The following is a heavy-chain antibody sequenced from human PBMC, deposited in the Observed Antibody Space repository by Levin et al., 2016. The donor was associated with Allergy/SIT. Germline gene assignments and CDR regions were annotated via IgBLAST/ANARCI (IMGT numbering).Heavy chain of an antibody. Sequence: ASVKVSCKASGYTFTGYYMHWVRQAPGQGLEWMGWINPNSGGTNYAQKFQGRVTMTRDTSISTAYMELSRLRSDDTAVYYCARPPPRYSSSSRTDDYWGQGTLVTVSS. D-gene: IGHD6-6*01. V-gene: IGHV1-2*02. CDR1: GYTFTGYY. J-gene: IGHJ4*02. CDR2: INPNSGGT. CDR3: ARPPPRYSSSSRTDDY.